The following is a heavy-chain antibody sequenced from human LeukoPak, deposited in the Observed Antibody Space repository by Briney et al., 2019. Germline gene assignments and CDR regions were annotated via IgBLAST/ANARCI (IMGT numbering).Heavy chain of an antibody. D-gene: IGHD5-24*01. CDR1: GFSLSTSGVG. J-gene: IGHJ3*02. CDR3: ARRREMATLVYAFDI. CDR2: IYRNDDK. V-gene: IGHV2-5*01. Sequence: SGPTLVNPAQTLTLTCTFSGFSLSTSGVGVGWIRQPPGKALEWLALIYRNDDKRYSPSLKSRLTITKDTSKNQVVLTMTNMDPVDTATYYCARRREMATLVYAFDIWGQGTMVTVSS.